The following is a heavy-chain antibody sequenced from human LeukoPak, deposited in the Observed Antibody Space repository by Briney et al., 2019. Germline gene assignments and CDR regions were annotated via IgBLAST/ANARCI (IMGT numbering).Heavy chain of an antibody. D-gene: IGHD2-8*01. Sequence: ASVKVSRKTSGYTFTNYGISWVRQAPGQGLEWMGWISPYNGNTIYAQKLQGRVTVTTDTSTSTAYMELRSLRSDDTAVYYCTRTVLDCKNGVCYDYWGQGTLVTVSS. CDR2: ISPYNGNT. CDR3: TRTVLDCKNGVCYDY. CDR1: GYTFTNYG. J-gene: IGHJ4*02. V-gene: IGHV1-18*01.